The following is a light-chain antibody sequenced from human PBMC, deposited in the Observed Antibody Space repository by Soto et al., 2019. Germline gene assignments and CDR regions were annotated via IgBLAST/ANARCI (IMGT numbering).Light chain of an antibody. CDR1: QALSNY. V-gene: IGKV1-33*01. Sequence: DIQLTQSPSVLSASVGDTVTITCRASQALSNYLAWYQQKPGKAPDLLIYDASNLETGVPSRFSGSGSGTGFTFTISSLQPEDIATYYCQQYDNLPLTFGGGTKVDIK. J-gene: IGKJ4*01. CDR3: QQYDNLPLT. CDR2: DAS.